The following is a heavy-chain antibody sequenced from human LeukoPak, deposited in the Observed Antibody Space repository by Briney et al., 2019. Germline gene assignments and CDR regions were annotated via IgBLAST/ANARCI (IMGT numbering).Heavy chain of an antibody. V-gene: IGHV3-9*01. J-gene: IGHJ4*02. CDR2: ISWNSGSI. CDR1: GFTFDDYA. CDR3: AKDTNSGYCSSTSCYGTWSYFDY. Sequence: PGGSLRLSCAASGFTFDDYAMHWVRQAPGKGLEGVSGISWNSGSIVYADSVKGRFTISRDKAKNSLYMQMNSLRAEDTALYYCAKDTNSGYCSSTSCYGTWSYFDYWGQGTLVTVSS. D-gene: IGHD2-2*03.